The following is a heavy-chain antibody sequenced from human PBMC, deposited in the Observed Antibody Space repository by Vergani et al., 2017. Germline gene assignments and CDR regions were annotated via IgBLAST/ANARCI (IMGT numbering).Heavy chain of an antibody. D-gene: IGHD3-22*01. J-gene: IGHJ5*02. CDR2: IDPSDSYT. CDR3: ARVGWSYYDSSGYYYAPGGWFDP. CDR1: GYSFTSYW. Sequence: EVQLVQSGAEVKKPGESLRISCKGSGYSFTSYWISWVRQMPGKGLEWMVRIDPSDSYTNYSPSFQGHVTISAYKSISTAYLQWSSLKASDTAMYYCARVGWSYYDSSGYYYAPGGWFDPWGQGTLVTVSS. V-gene: IGHV5-10-1*03.